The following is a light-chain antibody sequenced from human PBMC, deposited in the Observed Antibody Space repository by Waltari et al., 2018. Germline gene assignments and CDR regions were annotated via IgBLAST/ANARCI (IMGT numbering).Light chain of an antibody. Sequence: DIQMTQSPSTLSASVGDRVAISCRASQSITSRLAWYQQRPGKAPQLRIFDASPLESGGPSRFSGSGSGTEFTLTISSLQPDDFATYYCQQYESYSGTFGQGSKVEVK. CDR2: DAS. CDR3: QQYESYSGT. V-gene: IGKV1-5*01. J-gene: IGKJ1*01. CDR1: QSITSR.